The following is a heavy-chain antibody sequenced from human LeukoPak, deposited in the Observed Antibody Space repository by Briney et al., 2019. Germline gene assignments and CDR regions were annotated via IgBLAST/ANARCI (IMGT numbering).Heavy chain of an antibody. J-gene: IGHJ4*02. V-gene: IGHV1-18*04. CDR1: GYTFTNYG. CDR3: ARGCSSTSCNYFDY. D-gene: IGHD2-2*01. CDR2: ISAYNGNT. Sequence: ASVTVSCKASGYTFTNYGITWVRQAPGQGLEWMGWISAYNGNTNYAQKLQGRVTMTTDTSTSTAYMELRSLRSDDTAVYYCARGCSSTSCNYFDYWGQGTLVTVSS.